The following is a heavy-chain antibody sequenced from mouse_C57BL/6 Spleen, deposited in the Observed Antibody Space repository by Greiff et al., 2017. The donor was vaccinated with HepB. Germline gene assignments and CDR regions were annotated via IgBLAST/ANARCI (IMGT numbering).Heavy chain of an antibody. CDR1: GYTFTSYW. D-gene: IGHD1-1*01. J-gene: IGHJ2*01. Sequence: QVQLQQPGAELVMPGASVKLSCKASGYTFTSYWMHWVKQRPGQGLEWIGEIDPSDSYTNYNQKFKGKSTLTVDKSSSTAYMQLSILTSEDSAVYYCARSRGYGSFDYWSQGTTLTVSS. V-gene: IGHV1-69*01. CDR3: ARSRGYGSFDY. CDR2: IDPSDSYT.